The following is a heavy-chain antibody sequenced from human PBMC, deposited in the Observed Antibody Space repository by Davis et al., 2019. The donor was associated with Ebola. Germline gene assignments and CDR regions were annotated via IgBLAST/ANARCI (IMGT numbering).Heavy chain of an antibody. CDR2: IIPIFGTP. D-gene: IGHD3-9*01. CDR3: ARDFDGGNYYFDY. CDR1: GGSFSSHP. V-gene: IGHV1-69*13. J-gene: IGHJ4*02. Sequence: SVTVSCKTSGGSFSSHPISWVRQAPRQGLEWMGGIIPIFGTPHYAQKFQGRITITADASTSTAYMELSSLRSEDTATYFCARDFDGGNYYFDYWGPGTPVTVSS.